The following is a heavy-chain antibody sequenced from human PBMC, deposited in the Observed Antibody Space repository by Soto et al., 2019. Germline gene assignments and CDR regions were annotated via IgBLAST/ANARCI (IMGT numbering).Heavy chain of an antibody. CDR3: ARFIIRSDAFDI. J-gene: IGHJ3*02. CDR2: IYYSGST. V-gene: IGHV4-59*01. CDR1: GGSISSYY. Sequence: SETLSLTCTVSGGSISSYYWSWIRQPPGKGLEWIGYIYYSGSTNYNPSLKSRFTISVDTSKNQFSLKLSSVTAADTAVYYCARFIIRSDAFDIWGQGTMVTVSS. D-gene: IGHD3-16*02.